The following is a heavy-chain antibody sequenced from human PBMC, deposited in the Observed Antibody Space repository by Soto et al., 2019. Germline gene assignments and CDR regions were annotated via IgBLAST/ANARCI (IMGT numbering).Heavy chain of an antibody. CDR1: GGSFSGYY. Sequence: QVQLQQWGAGLLKPSETLSLTCAVYGGSFSGYYWSWIRQPPGEGLEWIGEINHSGSTNYNPSLKSRVTISVDTSKKQFSLKLCSVTAADTAVYYCAREVAVAGTTRYFDYWGQGTLVTVSS. D-gene: IGHD6-19*01. V-gene: IGHV4-34*01. CDR2: INHSGST. J-gene: IGHJ4*02. CDR3: AREVAVAGTTRYFDY.